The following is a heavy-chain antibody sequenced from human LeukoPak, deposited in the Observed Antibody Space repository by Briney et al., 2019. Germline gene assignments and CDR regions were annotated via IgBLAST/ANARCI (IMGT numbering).Heavy chain of an antibody. CDR1: GGTFSSYA. J-gene: IGHJ4*02. CDR2: IIPIFGTA. CDR3: ARVRERLGPVGPFDY. D-gene: IGHD1-1*01. Sequence: VASGKVSCKASGGTFSSYAISWVRQAPGQGLEGMGGIIPIFGTANYAQKFQGRVTITADESTSTAYMQLSSLRSEDTAVYYCARVRERLGPVGPFDYSGQGTLVTVSS. V-gene: IGHV1-69*13.